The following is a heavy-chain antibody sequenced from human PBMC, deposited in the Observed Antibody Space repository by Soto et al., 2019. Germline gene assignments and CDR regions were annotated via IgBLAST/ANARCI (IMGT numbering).Heavy chain of an antibody. J-gene: IGHJ4*01. Sequence: PVGSLTRSCAASGFTYSSSAMSWVHQTPGKGLEWVSAISGSGGSTYYADSVKGRFTISRDNSKNTLYLQMNSLRAEDTAVYYCAKGSAAGVYYFDYWGHGTLVTVSS. CDR1: GFTYSSSA. CDR2: ISGSGGST. D-gene: IGHD6-13*01. CDR3: AKGSAAGVYYFDY. V-gene: IGHV3-23*01.